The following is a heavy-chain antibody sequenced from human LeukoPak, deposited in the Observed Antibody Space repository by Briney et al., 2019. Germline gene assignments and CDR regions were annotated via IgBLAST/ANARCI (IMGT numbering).Heavy chain of an antibody. Sequence: GGSLRLSCAASGFTFNNYAMIWVRQAPGKGLEWVSAISGSAGSTYYADSVKGRYIISRDNSKNTVDLQMNSLRAEDTAVYYCAKGQWRPAYYFDSWGQGILVTVSA. CDR3: AKGQWRPAYYFDS. CDR1: GFTFNNYA. D-gene: IGHD6-19*01. V-gene: IGHV3-23*01. CDR2: ISGSAGST. J-gene: IGHJ4*02.